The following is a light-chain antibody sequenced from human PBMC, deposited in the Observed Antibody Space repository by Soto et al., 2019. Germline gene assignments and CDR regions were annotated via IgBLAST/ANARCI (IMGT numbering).Light chain of an antibody. Sequence: DIQMTQSPSTLSASVGDRVTITCRASESVGRWLAWYQQKPGRTPKLLIYQASTLETGVPSRFSGSGSGTEFTLTISSLQPDDFATYYCQQYNAYSQAFGQGTKVEIK. CDR2: QAS. CDR1: ESVGRW. J-gene: IGKJ1*01. V-gene: IGKV1-5*03. CDR3: QQYNAYSQA.